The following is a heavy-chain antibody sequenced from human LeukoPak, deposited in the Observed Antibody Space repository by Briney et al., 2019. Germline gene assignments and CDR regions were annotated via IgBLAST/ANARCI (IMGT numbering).Heavy chain of an antibody. Sequence: ASVKVSCKASGYTFTSYGISWVRQAPGQGLEWMGWISAYNGNTNYAQKLQGRVSMTTDTSTSTAYMELRSLRSDDTAVYYCARDRGALYYDSSGSDYWGQGTLVTVSS. D-gene: IGHD3-22*01. CDR1: GYTFTSYG. CDR3: ARDRGALYYDSSGSDY. J-gene: IGHJ4*02. CDR2: ISAYNGNT. V-gene: IGHV1-18*01.